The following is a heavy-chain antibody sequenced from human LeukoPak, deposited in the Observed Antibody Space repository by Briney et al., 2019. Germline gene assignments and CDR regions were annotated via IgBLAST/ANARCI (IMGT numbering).Heavy chain of an antibody. D-gene: IGHD2-15*01. V-gene: IGHV1-18*01. CDR2: ISGDNGNT. J-gene: IGHJ5*02. Sequence: AAVKVSCKASGYTFSNYGISWVRQAPGQGLEWMGWISGDNGNTNYPQKLQGRVTMTTDTSTSTAYMELRSLRSDDTAVYYCARIPYCSGGSCYLRPHNWFDPWGQGTLVTVSS. CDR3: ARIPYCSGGSCYLRPHNWFDP. CDR1: GYTFSNYG.